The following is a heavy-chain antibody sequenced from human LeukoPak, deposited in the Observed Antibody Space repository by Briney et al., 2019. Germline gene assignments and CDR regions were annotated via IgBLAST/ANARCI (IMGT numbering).Heavy chain of an antibody. CDR1: GFTFSSYA. CDR2: ISGSGDST. D-gene: IGHD2-2*01. Sequence: GGSLRLSCAASGFTFSSYAMSWVRQAPGKGLEWVSTISGSGDSTSYADSVKGRFTISRDNSKDTLFLQVNSLRAEDAAVYFCARLSCGTTACYPLDYWGQGTLVTVSS. V-gene: IGHV3-23*01. CDR3: ARLSCGTTACYPLDY. J-gene: IGHJ4*02.